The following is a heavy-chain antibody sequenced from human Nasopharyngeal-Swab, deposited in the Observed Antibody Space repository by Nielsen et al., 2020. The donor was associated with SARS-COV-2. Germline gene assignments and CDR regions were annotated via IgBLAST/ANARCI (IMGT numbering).Heavy chain of an antibody. Sequence: GESLKISCAAYGFTFSSYAMSWVRQAPGKGLEWVSAISGSGGSTYYADSVKGRFTISRDNSKNTLYLQMNSLRAEDTAVYYCAKYEYLLVGATFDYWGQGTLVTVSS. J-gene: IGHJ4*02. CDR2: ISGSGGST. V-gene: IGHV3-23*01. D-gene: IGHD1-26*01. CDR1: GFTFSSYA. CDR3: AKYEYLLVGATFDY.